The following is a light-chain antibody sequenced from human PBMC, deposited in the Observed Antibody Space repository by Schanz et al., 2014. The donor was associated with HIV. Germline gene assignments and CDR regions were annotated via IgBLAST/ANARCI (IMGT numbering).Light chain of an antibody. CDR2: DVC. CDR3: TSKANRSAV. CDR1: SSDVGGSNH. Sequence: QSVLTQPASVSGSPGQSITFSCTGSSSDVGGSNHVSWYQQHPGKAPKVMIFDVCDRPSGVSTHFSGSKTGNTASLTISGLQAGDGTDYSCTSKANRSAVFGGGTKLTVL. V-gene: IGLV2-14*03. J-gene: IGLJ3*02.